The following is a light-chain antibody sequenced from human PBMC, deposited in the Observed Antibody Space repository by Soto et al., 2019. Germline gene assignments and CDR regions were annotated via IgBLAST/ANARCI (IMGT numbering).Light chain of an antibody. Sequence: ETVLTQSPGTLSLSPGERATLSCRASQTISSNYLAWYRQTPGQAPRLLIYGASNRATGIADRFSGSWSGTDFSLIISRLEPEDFALYYCQQYGSSPWTFGQGTKVEIK. J-gene: IGKJ1*01. V-gene: IGKV3-20*01. CDR2: GAS. CDR3: QQYGSSPWT. CDR1: QTISSNY.